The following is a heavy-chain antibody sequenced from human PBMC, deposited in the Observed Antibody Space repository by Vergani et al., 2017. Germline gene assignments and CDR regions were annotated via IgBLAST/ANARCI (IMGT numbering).Heavy chain of an antibody. CDR2: IIPIFGTA. D-gene: IGHD1-14*01. V-gene: IGHV1-69*12. J-gene: IGHJ3*02. Sequence: QVQLVQSGAEVKKPGSSVKVSCKASGGTFSSYAISWVRQAPGQGLEWMGGIIPIFGTANYAQKFQGRVTISADESTSTAYMQLSSLRSEDTAVYYCARLEWREPEGANAFDIWGQGTMVTVSS. CDR3: ARLEWREPEGANAFDI. CDR1: GGTFSSYA.